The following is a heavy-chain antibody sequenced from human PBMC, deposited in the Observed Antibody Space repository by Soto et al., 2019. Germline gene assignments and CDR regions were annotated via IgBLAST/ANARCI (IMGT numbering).Heavy chain of an antibody. J-gene: IGHJ4*02. Sequence: GGSLRLSCAASGITFTSYDMSWVRQAPGGGLEWVSAITAGADFTYYAGSVKGRFTISRDNSKNTLYLQMSSLRAEDTALYYCAKGKYYASGNYYNNLDYWGQGTVVTVSS. CDR3: AKGKYYASGNYYNNLDY. D-gene: IGHD3-10*01. CDR1: GITFTSYD. CDR2: ITAGADFT. V-gene: IGHV3-23*01.